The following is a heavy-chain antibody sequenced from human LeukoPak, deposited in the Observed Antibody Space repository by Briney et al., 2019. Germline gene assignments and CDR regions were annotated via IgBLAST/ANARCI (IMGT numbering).Heavy chain of an antibody. Sequence: SETLSLTCTVSGGSISSYYWNWIRQPAGKGLEWIGRIYTTGNANYNPSLKSRVTMSIDTSKKQFSLSLSSVTAADTAVYYRARGKYYYDSNSSYRYFDPWGQGTLVTVSS. V-gene: IGHV4-4*07. CDR1: GGSISSYY. CDR3: ARGKYYYDSNSSYRYFDP. CDR2: IYTTGNA. D-gene: IGHD3-22*01. J-gene: IGHJ5*02.